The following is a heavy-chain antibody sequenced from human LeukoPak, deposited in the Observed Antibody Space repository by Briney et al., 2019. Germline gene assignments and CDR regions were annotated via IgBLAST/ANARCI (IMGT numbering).Heavy chain of an antibody. CDR3: ARGYDFWSAPDAFDI. Sequence: ASVKVSCKASGYTFTGYYMHWVRQAPGQGLEWMGWINPNSGGTNYAQKFQGRVTMTRDTSISTAYMELNRLRSDDTAMYFCARGYDFWSAPDAFDIWGQGTMVTVSS. CDR2: INPNSGGT. CDR1: GYTFTGYY. J-gene: IGHJ3*02. V-gene: IGHV1-2*02. D-gene: IGHD3-3*01.